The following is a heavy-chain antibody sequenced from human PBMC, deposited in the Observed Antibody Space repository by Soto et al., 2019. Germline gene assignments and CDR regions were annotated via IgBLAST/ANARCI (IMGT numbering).Heavy chain of an antibody. V-gene: IGHV3-23*01. Sequence: GGSLRLSCAASGFTFSSYAMSWVRQAPGKGLEWVSAISGSGGSTYYADSVKGRFTISRDNSKNTLYLQMNSLRAEDTAVYYCAKHPYSSSWYLFYYMDVWGKGTTVTVSS. CDR2: ISGSGGST. CDR3: AKHPYSSSWYLFYYMDV. J-gene: IGHJ6*03. D-gene: IGHD6-13*01. CDR1: GFTFSSYA.